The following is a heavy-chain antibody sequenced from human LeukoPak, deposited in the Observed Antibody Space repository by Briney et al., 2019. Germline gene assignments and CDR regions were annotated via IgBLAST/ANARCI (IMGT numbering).Heavy chain of an antibody. CDR1: GDSVSSNSAA. D-gene: IGHD3-22*01. CDR2: TYYRSKWYN. V-gene: IGHV6-1*01. J-gene: IGHJ4*02. CDR3: ARGSGYYYSIDY. Sequence: SQTLSLTCAISGDSVSSNSAAWSWVRQSPSRGLEWLGRTYYRSKWYNDYAVSVKSRITINPDTSKNQFSLQLNSVTPEDTAVYYCARGSGYYYSIDYWGQGTLVTVSS.